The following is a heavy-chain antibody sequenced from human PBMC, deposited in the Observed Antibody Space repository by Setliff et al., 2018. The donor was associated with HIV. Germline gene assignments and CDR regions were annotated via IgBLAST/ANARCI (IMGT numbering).Heavy chain of an antibody. D-gene: IGHD6-19*01. V-gene: IGHV4-30-4*01. Sequence: TLSLTCAVSGASFVGDNHWSWIRQTPERGLEWIAYFMYTDIHYVNYLNYRNLSLASRLSISVDKSKNQFSLTLSSVTAADTAVYYCARARSDWYNVRPYYFDLWGQGTPVTVSS. CDR1: GASFVGDNH. CDR3: ARARSDWYNVRPYYFDL. J-gene: IGHJ4*02. CDR2: FMYTDIHYVNYLN.